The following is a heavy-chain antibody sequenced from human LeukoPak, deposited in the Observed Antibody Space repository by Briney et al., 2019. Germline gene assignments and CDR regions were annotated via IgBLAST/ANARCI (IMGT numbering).Heavy chain of an antibody. Sequence: GGSLRLPCAASGFTFSSYWMSWVRQAPGKGLEWVANIKQDGSEKYYVDSVKGRFTISRDNAKNSLYLQMNSLRAEDAAVYYCARDKEVYYYASGSLGYWGQGTLVTVSS. CDR3: ARDKEVYYYASGSLGY. J-gene: IGHJ4*02. CDR2: IKQDGSEK. V-gene: IGHV3-7*03. D-gene: IGHD3-10*01. CDR1: GFTFSSYW.